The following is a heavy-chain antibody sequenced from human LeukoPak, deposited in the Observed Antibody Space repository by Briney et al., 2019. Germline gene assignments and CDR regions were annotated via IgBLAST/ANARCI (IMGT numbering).Heavy chain of an antibody. CDR2: IRSKADSYTT. J-gene: IGHJ4*02. CDR3: RAAADLNDY. V-gene: IGHV3-73*01. CDR1: GFTFSGSA. D-gene: IGHD6-13*01. Sequence: GGSLKLSCAASGFTFSGSAMHWVRQASGKGLEWLGRIRSKADSYTTAYTASVKGRFIVSRDDSKNTAYLQMNSLKTEDTAVYYCRAAADLNDYWGQGTLVTVSS.